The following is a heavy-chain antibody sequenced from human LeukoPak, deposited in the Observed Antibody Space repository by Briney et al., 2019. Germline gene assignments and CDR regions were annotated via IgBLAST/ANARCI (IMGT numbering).Heavy chain of an antibody. J-gene: IGHJ1*01. V-gene: IGHV3-23*01. CDR2: ISGSGGST. CDR1: GFTFSSYA. CDR3: AKVPGAYYDSSGYLQYFQH. Sequence: GGSLRLSCAASGFTFSSYAMSWVRQAPGKGLEWVSAISGSGGSTYYADSVKGRFTISRDNSKNTLYLQMNSLRAEDTAVYYCAKVPGAYYDSSGYLQYFQHWGQGTLVTVSS. D-gene: IGHD3-22*01.